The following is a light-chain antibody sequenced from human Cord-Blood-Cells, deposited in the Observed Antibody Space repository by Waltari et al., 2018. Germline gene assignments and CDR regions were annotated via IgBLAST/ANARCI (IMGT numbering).Light chain of an antibody. CDR2: YVS. CDR3: SSYTSSSTLV. V-gene: IGLV2-14*01. J-gene: IGLJ2*01. CDR1: SSDVGGYNY. Sequence: QSALTQPASVSGSPGQSITLPCPGTSSDVGGYNYVFWYQQHPGKAPKLMIYYVSNRPSGVSNRFSGSKSGNTASLTISGLQAEDEADYYCSSYTSSSTLVFGGGTKLTVL.